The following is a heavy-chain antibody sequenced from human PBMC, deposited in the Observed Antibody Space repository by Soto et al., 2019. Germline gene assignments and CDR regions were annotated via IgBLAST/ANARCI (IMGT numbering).Heavy chain of an antibody. J-gene: IGHJ4*02. CDR3: ARVGNGAYVFYY. D-gene: IGHD3-16*01. CDR2: INSDGGTT. CDR1: GFTFSNYW. V-gene: IGHV3-74*01. Sequence: EVQLVESGGGLVQPGGSLRLSCAASGFTFSNYWMHWVRQAPGKGLVWVSRINSDGGTTSYADSVKGRFTISRDNAKNTLYLQMNGLSAEDTAVYYCARVGNGAYVFYYWGQGTLVTVSS.